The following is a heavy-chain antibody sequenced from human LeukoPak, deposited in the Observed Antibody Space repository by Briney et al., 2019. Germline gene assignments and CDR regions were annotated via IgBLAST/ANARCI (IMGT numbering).Heavy chain of an antibody. CDR1: GGSISSGGYS. J-gene: IGHJ4*02. CDR2: TYHSGST. Sequence: SQTLSLTCAVSGGSISSGGYSWSWIRQPPGKGLEWIGYTYHSGSTYYNPSLKSRVTISVDRSKNQFSLKLSSVTAADTAVYYCARAPGYYDFWSGSPSPYYFDYWGQGTLVTVSS. CDR3: ARAPGYYDFWSGSPSPYYFDY. V-gene: IGHV4-30-2*01. D-gene: IGHD3-3*01.